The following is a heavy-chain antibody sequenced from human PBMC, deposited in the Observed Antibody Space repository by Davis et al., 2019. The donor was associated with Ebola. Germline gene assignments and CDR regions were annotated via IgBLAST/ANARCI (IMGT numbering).Heavy chain of an antibody. V-gene: IGHV3-23*01. D-gene: IGHD2-15*01. CDR1: GFTFSSYA. CDR3: AKDRSVVVVAATRPLDY. J-gene: IGHJ4*02. CDR2: ISGSGGST. Sequence: GGSLRLSCAASGFTFSSYAMSWVRQAPGKGLGWVSAISGSGGSTYYADSVKGRFTISRDNSKNTLYLQMNSLRAEDTAVYYCAKDRSVVVVAATRPLDYWGQGTLVTVSS.